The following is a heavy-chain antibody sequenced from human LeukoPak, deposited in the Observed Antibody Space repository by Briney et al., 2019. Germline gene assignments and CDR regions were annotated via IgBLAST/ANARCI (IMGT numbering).Heavy chain of an antibody. D-gene: IGHD1-26*01. V-gene: IGHV4-34*01. CDR1: GGSFSGYY. CDR3: ARAIGVGARGYDY. J-gene: IGHJ4*02. CDR2: INHSGST. Sequence: SETLSLTCAVYGGSFSGYYWSWIRQPPGKGLEWIGEINHSGSTNYNPSLKSRVAISVDTSKNQFSLKLSSVTAADTAVYYCARAIGVGARGYDYWGQGTLVTVSS.